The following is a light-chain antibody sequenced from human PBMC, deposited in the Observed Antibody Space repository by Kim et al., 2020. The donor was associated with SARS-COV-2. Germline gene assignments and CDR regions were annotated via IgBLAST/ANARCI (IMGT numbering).Light chain of an antibody. Sequence: ASGGDRVTITWRASQSISSWLAWYQQKPGKAPKLLIYKASSLESGVPSRFSGSGSGTEFTLTISSLQPDDFATYYCQQYNSYSPTFGQGTKVDIK. CDR1: QSISSW. V-gene: IGKV1-5*03. CDR3: QQYNSYSPT. CDR2: KAS. J-gene: IGKJ1*01.